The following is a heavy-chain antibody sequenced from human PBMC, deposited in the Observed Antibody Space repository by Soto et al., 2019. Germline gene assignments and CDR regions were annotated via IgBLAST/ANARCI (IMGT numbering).Heavy chain of an antibody. D-gene: IGHD3-10*01. CDR3: ARDPNYYGSGSSLQSMDV. J-gene: IGHJ6*02. Sequence: QVQLVQSGAEVKKPGASVKVSCKASGYTFTSYGISWVRQAPGQGLEWMGWLSAYNGNTNYAQKLQGRVTMTTDTSTSTAYMELRSLRSDDTAVYYCARDPNYYGSGSSLQSMDVWGQGTTVTVSS. CDR1: GYTFTSYG. V-gene: IGHV1-18*01. CDR2: LSAYNGNT.